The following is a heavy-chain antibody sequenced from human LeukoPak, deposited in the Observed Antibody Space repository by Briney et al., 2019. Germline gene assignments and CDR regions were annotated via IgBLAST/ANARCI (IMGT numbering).Heavy chain of an antibody. V-gene: IGHV4-38-2*01. J-gene: IGHJ4*02. CDR2: IYHGGRT. CDR1: GYSISSGYY. D-gene: IGHD3-16*02. Sequence: SETLSLTCAVSGYSISSGYYRGWIRQPPGKGLEWIGSIYHGGRTYYNPSLKSRVTISVDTSKNQFSLKLSSVTAADTAVYYCARVVPTYDYVWGSYRGGSFDYWGQGTLVTVSS. CDR3: ARVVPTYDYVWGSYRGGSFDY.